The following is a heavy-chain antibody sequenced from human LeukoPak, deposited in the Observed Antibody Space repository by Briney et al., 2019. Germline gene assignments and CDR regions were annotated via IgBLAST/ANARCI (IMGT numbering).Heavy chain of an antibody. CDR2: ISSGSSYI. V-gene: IGHV3-21*01. CDR3: ARALRTPQRCTNGVCYTQNGDNWFDP. CDR1: GFTFSSYS. Sequence: GGSLRLSCAASGFTFSSYSMNWVRQAPGKGLEWVSSISSGSSYIYYADSVKGRFTISRDNAKNSLYLQMNSLRAEDTAVYYCARALRTPQRCTNGVCYTQNGDNWFDPWGQGTLVTVSS. J-gene: IGHJ5*02. D-gene: IGHD2-8*01.